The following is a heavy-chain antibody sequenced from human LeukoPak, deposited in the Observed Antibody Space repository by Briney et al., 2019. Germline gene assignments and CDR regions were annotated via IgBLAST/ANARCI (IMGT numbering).Heavy chain of an antibody. CDR1: GFTFSSYS. J-gene: IGHJ6*02. V-gene: IGHV3-48*04. CDR2: ISTTGTS. Sequence: GGSLRLSCAASGFTFSSYSMKWFRQAPGKGLEWGSFISTTGTSHFADSVKGRFIISRDNAKNALYLQMNRLRAEDTAVYYCARRYGDYRNYGLDVWGQGTAVTVSS. CDR3: ARRYGDYRNYGLDV. D-gene: IGHD4-17*01.